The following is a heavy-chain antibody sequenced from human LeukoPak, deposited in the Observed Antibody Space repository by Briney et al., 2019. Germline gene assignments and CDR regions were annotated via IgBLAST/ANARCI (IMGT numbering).Heavy chain of an antibody. Sequence: KPSETLSLTCAVSGYSISSGYYWGWIRQPPGKGLEWIGSIDHSGSTYYNPSLKSRVTISVDTSKNQFSLKLGSVTAADTAVYYCARDVEDCGGDCYYFDYWGQGTLVTVSS. CDR2: IDHSGST. CDR1: GYSISSGYY. CDR3: ARDVEDCGGDCYYFDY. J-gene: IGHJ4*02. D-gene: IGHD2-21*02. V-gene: IGHV4-38-2*02.